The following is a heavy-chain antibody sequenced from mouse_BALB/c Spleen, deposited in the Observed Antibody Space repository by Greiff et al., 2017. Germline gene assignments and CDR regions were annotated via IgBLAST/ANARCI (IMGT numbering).Heavy chain of an antibody. CDR2: IYPSDSYT. J-gene: IGHJ2*01. CDR3: TRDYGSSDY. V-gene: IGHV1-69*02. CDR1: GYTFTSYW. Sequence: QVQLQQPGAELVRPGASVKLSCKASGYTFTSYWINWVKQRPGQGLEWIGNIYPSDSYTNYNQKFKDKATLTVDKSSSTAYMQLSSPTSEDSAVYYCTRDYGSSDYWGQGTTLTVSS. D-gene: IGHD1-1*01.